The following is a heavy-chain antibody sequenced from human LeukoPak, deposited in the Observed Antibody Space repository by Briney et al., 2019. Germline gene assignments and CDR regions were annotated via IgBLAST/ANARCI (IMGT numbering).Heavy chain of an antibody. CDR3: ATYSGYDIFDY. Sequence: SETLSLTCTVSGYSISSGYYWGWIRQPPGKGLEWIGSIYHSGSTYYNPSLKSRVTISVDTSKNQFSLKLSSVTAADTAVHYCATYSGYDIFDYWGQGTLVTVSS. CDR1: GYSISSGYY. J-gene: IGHJ4*02. CDR2: IYHSGST. D-gene: IGHD5-12*01. V-gene: IGHV4-38-2*02.